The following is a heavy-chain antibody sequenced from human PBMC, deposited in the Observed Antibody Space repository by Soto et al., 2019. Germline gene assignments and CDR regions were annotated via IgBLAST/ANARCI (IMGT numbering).Heavy chain of an antibody. V-gene: IGHV4-4*07. J-gene: IGHJ4*02. CDR3: AREDKYCSGGSCYHSSSFVIDY. CDR1: GGSISSHY. CDR2: IYTSGST. D-gene: IGHD2-15*01. Sequence: PSETLSLTCTVSGGSISSHYWSWIRQPAGKGLEWIGRIYTSGSTNYNPSLKSRVTMSVDTSKNQFSLKLSSVTAADTAVYYCAREDKYCSGGSCYHSSSFVIDYWGQGTLVTVSS.